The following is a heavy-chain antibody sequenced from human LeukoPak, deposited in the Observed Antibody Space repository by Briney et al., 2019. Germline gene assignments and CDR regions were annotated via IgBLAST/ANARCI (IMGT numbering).Heavy chain of an antibody. V-gene: IGHV1-46*01. Sequence: GASVKVSCKASGYTFTSYYMHWVRQAPGQGLEWMGIINPSGGSTSYAQKFQGRVTMTRDTSTSTVYMELSSLRSEDTAVYYCARDADSSGWYGPAIAEYFQHWGQGTPVTVSS. CDR1: GYTFTSYY. CDR3: ARDADSSGWYGPAIAEYFQH. CDR2: INPSGGST. D-gene: IGHD6-19*01. J-gene: IGHJ1*01.